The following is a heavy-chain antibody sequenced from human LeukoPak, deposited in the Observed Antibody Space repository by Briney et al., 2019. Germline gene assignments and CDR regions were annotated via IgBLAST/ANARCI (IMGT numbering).Heavy chain of an antibody. J-gene: IGHJ4*02. CDR2: INTNGGTT. CDR1: GFTFSSYA. V-gene: IGHV3-64D*06. D-gene: IGHD2-21*01. CDR3: VTGVIVSGSYYFDF. Sequence: PGESLRLSCSASGFTFSSYAMHWVRQAPGKGLQFVSVINTNGGTTYYADSVKGRFTISRDNSQNTLYLQMSSLRVEDTAVYYCVTGVIVSGSYYFDFWGQGTLVTVSS.